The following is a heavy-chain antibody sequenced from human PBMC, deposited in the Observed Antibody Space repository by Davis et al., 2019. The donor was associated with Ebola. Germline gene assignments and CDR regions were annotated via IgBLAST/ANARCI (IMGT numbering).Heavy chain of an antibody. Sequence: GESLKISCAASGFTFSSYGMHWVRQAPGKGLEWVSAISGSGGSTYYADSVKGRFTISRDNSKNTLYLQMNSLRAEDTAVYYCAKSTTVTTGFYYYYYGMDVWGQGTTVTVSS. J-gene: IGHJ6*02. V-gene: IGHV3-23*01. CDR2: ISGSGGST. CDR3: AKSTTVTTGFYYYYYGMDV. D-gene: IGHD4-17*01. CDR1: GFTFSSYG.